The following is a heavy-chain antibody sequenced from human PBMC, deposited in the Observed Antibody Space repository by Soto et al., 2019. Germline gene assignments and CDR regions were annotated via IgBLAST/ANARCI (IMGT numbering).Heavy chain of an antibody. Sequence: SETLSLTCAVSGGSISSGGYSWSWIRQPPGKGLEWIGYIYHSGSTYYNPSLKSRVTISVDTSKNQFSLKLSSVTAADTAVYYCARGTTTVTTEFDYWGQGTLVTVSS. D-gene: IGHD4-4*01. J-gene: IGHJ4*02. V-gene: IGHV4-30-2*01. CDR2: IYHSGST. CDR1: GGSISSGGYS. CDR3: ARGTTTVTTEFDY.